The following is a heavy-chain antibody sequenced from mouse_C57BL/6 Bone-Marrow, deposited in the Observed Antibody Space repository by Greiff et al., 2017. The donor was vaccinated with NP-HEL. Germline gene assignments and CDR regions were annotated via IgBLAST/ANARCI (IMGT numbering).Heavy chain of an antibody. D-gene: IGHD3-2*02. CDR3: ARVLRLRFDY. V-gene: IGHV1-61*01. CDR1: GYTFTSYW. CDR2: IYPSDSET. Sequence: QVQLQQPGAELVRPGSSVKLSCKASGYTFTSYWMDWVKQRPGQGLEWIGNIYPSDSETHYNQKFKDKATLTVDKSSSTAYMQLSSLTSEDSAVYYCARVLRLRFDYWGQGTTLTVSS. J-gene: IGHJ2*01.